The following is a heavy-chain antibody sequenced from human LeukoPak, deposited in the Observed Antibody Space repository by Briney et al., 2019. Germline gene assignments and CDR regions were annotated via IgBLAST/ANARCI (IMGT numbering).Heavy chain of an antibody. V-gene: IGHV3-30*04. D-gene: IGHD3-3*01. J-gene: IGHJ4*02. CDR1: GFTFSSYA. Sequence: PGGSLRLSCAASGFTFSSYAMHWVRQAPGKGLEWVAVISYDGSNKYYADSVKGRFTISRDNSKNTLYLQMNSLRAEDTAVYYCARGAGFLEWLSTGPFDYWGQGTLVTVSS. CDR3: ARGAGFLEWLSTGPFDY. CDR2: ISYDGSNK.